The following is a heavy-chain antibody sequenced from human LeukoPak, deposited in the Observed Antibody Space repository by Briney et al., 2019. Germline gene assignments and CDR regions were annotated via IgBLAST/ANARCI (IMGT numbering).Heavy chain of an antibody. CDR1: GFTVSSNY. J-gene: IGHJ3*02. CDR2: IYSGGST. Sequence: GGSLRLSCAASGFTVSSNYMSWVRQAPGKGLEWVSVIYSGGSTYYADSVKGRFTISRDNSKNTLYLQMNSLRAEDTAVYYCARCGGSYRDAFDIWGQGTVVTVSS. V-gene: IGHV3-53*01. D-gene: IGHD3-10*01. CDR3: ARCGGSYRDAFDI.